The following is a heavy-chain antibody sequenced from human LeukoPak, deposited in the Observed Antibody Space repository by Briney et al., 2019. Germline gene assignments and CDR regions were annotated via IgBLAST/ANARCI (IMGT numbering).Heavy chain of an antibody. V-gene: IGHV3-23*01. J-gene: IGHJ3*02. D-gene: IGHD3-10*01. Sequence: GGSLRLSCSVSGFTFSTYGMNWVRQAPGKGLEWVSTISGRGSSTYYADSVKGRFTISRDNSKNSLYLQMNSLRAENTAVYYCAKDEPMVRGVWGIWGQGTMVTVSS. CDR3: AKDEPMVRGVWGI. CDR1: GFTFSTYG. CDR2: ISGRGSST.